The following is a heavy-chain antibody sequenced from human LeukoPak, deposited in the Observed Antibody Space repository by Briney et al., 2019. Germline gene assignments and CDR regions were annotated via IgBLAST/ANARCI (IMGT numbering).Heavy chain of an antibody. CDR1: GGSISSYF. J-gene: IGHJ5*02. V-gene: IGHV4-59*01. Sequence: PSETLSLTCTVSGGSISSYFWSWIRQPPGKGLEWIGYIYYSGSTNYNPSLKSRVTLSVDTSKNQFSLKLSSVTAADTAVYYCAIGSLAWFDPWGQGTLVTVSS. CDR2: IYYSGST. CDR3: AIGSLAWFDP.